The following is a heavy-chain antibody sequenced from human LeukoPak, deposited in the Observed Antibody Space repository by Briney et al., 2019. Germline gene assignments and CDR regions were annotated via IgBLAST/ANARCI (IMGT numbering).Heavy chain of an antibody. Sequence: GGSLRLSCAASGFTFSSYTMNWVRQPPGKGLEWVSNIGTSSTAIYYADSVKGRFTISRDNAKNSLYLQMNSLRADDTAVYYCARFAAGGSYYYYMDVWGKGTTVTVSS. D-gene: IGHD6-25*01. V-gene: IGHV3-48*01. CDR3: ARFAAGGSYYYYMDV. CDR2: IGTSSTAI. J-gene: IGHJ6*03. CDR1: GFTFSSYT.